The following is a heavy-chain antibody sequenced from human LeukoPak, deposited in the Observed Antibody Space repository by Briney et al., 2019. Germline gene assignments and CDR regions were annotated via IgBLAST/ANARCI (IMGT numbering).Heavy chain of an antibody. Sequence: GGSLRLSCAASGFAFNSFVMHWVRQAPGRGLEWVAVISYDGTNRYLADSVKGRFTISRDNSKNTLYLQMNSLRAEDTAVYYCARDKGYGDYSDYAFDIWGQGTMVTVSS. D-gene: IGHD4-17*01. CDR2: ISYDGTNR. CDR1: GFAFNSFV. V-gene: IGHV3-30-3*01. CDR3: ARDKGYGDYSDYAFDI. J-gene: IGHJ3*02.